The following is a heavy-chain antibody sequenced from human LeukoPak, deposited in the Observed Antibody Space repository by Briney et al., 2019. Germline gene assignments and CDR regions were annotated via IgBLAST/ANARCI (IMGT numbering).Heavy chain of an antibody. CDR1: GYTFTSYN. V-gene: IGHV1-46*01. CDR3: ARGSGSYYVLVY. CDR2: INPSGGST. J-gene: IGHJ4*02. Sequence: ASVKVSCKASGYTFTSYNMHWVRQAPGQGLEWMGIINPSGGSTSYAQKFQGRVTMTRDMSTSTVYMELSSLRSEDTAVYYCARGSGSYYVLVYWGQGTLVTVSS. D-gene: IGHD1-26*01.